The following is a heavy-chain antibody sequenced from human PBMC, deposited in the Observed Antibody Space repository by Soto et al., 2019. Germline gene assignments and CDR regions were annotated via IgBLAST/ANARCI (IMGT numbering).Heavy chain of an antibody. CDR3: ARGGSSGWPLFFDY. Sequence: SVKVSCKASGCTFSSYTISCVRQAPGQGLEWMGRIIPILGIANYAQKFQGRVTITADKSTSTAYMELSSLRSEDTAVYYCARGGSSGWPLFFDYWGQGTPVTVSS. J-gene: IGHJ4*02. D-gene: IGHD6-19*01. V-gene: IGHV1-69*02. CDR1: GCTFSSYT. CDR2: IIPILGIA.